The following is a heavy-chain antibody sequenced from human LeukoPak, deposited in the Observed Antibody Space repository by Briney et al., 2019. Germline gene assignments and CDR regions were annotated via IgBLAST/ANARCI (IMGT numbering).Heavy chain of an antibody. V-gene: IGHV3-7*01. J-gene: IGHJ5*02. CDR3: ARSLGYGWFDP. CDR2: IKQDGSEK. Sequence: PGGSLRLSCAASGFAFSTYLMGWVRQVSGKGLEWVANIKQDGSEKYYVDSVKGRFTISRDNSKNSLYLQMNSLRGEDTALYYCARSLGYGWFDPWGQGTLVTVSS. CDR1: GFAFSTYL. D-gene: IGHD2-8*01.